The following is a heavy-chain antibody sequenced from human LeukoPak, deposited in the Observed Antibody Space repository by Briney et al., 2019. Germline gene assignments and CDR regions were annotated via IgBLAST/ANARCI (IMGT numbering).Heavy chain of an antibody. CDR3: ATNYYGSGSYSSWGDAFDI. D-gene: IGHD3-10*01. Sequence: ASVKVSCKASGCTFTGYYMHWVRQAPGQGREWMGWINPYSGGKKYAQKVHARVTMTRDTSISTAYMALSTLRSDDTAVYSCATNYYGSGSYSSWGDAFDIWGQGTMVTVSS. CDR1: GCTFTGYY. J-gene: IGHJ3*02. CDR2: INPYSGGK. V-gene: IGHV1-2*02.